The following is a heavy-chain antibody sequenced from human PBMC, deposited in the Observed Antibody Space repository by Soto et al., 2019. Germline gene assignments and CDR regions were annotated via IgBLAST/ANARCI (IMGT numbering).Heavy chain of an antibody. CDR3: VRDRYYFGSRSPHYFDH. V-gene: IGHV3-74*01. CDR2: SNSDGRST. J-gene: IGHJ4*02. Sequence: GGSLRLSCAASGFTFSSYWMHWVRQAPGKGLVWVSRSNSDGRSTTYADSAKGRFTISRDNAKNTLYLQMNSLRAEDTAVYYCVRDRYYFGSRSPHYFDHWGQGTLVTVSS. D-gene: IGHD3-10*01. CDR1: GFTFSSYW.